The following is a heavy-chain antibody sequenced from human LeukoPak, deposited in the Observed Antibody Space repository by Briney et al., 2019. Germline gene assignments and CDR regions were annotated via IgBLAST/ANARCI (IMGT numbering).Heavy chain of an antibody. Sequence: GGSLRLSCAASGFTFSSYAMSWVRQAPGKGLEWVSGISVSGGNTYSADSVRGRFTISRANSKNTLYLQMNSLRAEETAVYYCAKVGSGRGDFDYWGQGTLVTVSS. J-gene: IGHJ4*02. CDR3: AKVGSGRGDFDY. V-gene: IGHV3-23*01. CDR1: GFTFSSYA. CDR2: ISVSGGNT. D-gene: IGHD3-10*01.